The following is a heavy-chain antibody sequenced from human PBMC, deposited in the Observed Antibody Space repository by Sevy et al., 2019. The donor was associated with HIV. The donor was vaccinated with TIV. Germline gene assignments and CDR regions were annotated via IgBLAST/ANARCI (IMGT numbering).Heavy chain of an antibody. CDR3: ARDRRATSYYYDSRGGPDAFDI. CDR1: GYTFTGYY. Sequence: ASVKVSCKASGYTFTGYYMHWVRQAPGQGLEWMRWINADSGGTNYAQKFQGWVTMTRDTSISTAYMELSRLRSDDTAVYYCARDRRATSYYYDSRGGPDAFDIWGQGTMVTVSS. D-gene: IGHD3-22*01. V-gene: IGHV1-2*04. CDR2: INADSGGT. J-gene: IGHJ3*02.